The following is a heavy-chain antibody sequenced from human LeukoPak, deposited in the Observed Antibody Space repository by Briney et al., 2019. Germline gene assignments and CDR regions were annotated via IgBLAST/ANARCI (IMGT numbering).Heavy chain of an antibody. J-gene: IGHJ3*02. CDR3: ARGWYGAPRSTFDI. D-gene: IGHD2-15*01. CDR1: GGSISSSNW. V-gene: IGHV4-4*02. Sequence: PSETLSLTCAVSGGSISSSNWWSWVRQPPGKGLEWIGEIYHSGSTNYNPSLKSRVTISVDKSKNQFSLKLSSVTAADTAVYYCARGWYGAPRSTFDIWGQGTMVTVSS. CDR2: IYHSGST.